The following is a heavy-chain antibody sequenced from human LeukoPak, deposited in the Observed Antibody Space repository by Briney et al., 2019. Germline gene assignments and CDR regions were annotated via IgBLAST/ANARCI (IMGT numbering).Heavy chain of an antibody. CDR3: ARGSSYGFSMGY. CDR2: ISTYNGDT. CDR1: GYTFTSYG. Sequence: ASVKVSCKASGYTFTSYGISWVRQAPGQGLEWMGWISTYNGDTNYAQKLQGRVTMTTDTSTSTAYMELRSLRSDDTAVYYCARGSSYGFSMGYWGQGTLVTVSS. D-gene: IGHD5-18*01. J-gene: IGHJ4*02. V-gene: IGHV1-18*01.